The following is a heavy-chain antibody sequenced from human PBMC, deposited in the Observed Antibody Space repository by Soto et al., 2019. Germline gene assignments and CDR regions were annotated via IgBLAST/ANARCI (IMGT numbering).Heavy chain of an antibody. CDR1: GFTFSDYY. Sequence: GGSLRLSCAASGFTFSDYYMSWIRQAPGKGLEWVSYISSRGSTIYYADSVKGRFTISRDNAKNSLYLQMNSLRAEDTAVYYCARDHLFHWNYGDPLYYFDYWGQGTLVTVSS. CDR3: ARDHLFHWNYGDPLYYFDY. J-gene: IGHJ4*02. V-gene: IGHV3-11*01. D-gene: IGHD1-7*01. CDR2: ISSRGSTI.